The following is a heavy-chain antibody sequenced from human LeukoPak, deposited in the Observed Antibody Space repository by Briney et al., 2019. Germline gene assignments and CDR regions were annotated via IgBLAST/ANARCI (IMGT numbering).Heavy chain of an antibody. CDR2: MYLSGTT. CDR3: AKDTGNYGSGTICRH. V-gene: IGHV4-4*02. Sequence: SETLSLTCTVSGDSINSLDLWSWVRQPPGKGLEWIGEMYLSGTTHSNPSAKSRVTISIDKSKNQFFLNLSSVTAADTAVYYCAKDTGNYGSGTICRHWGQGTLVTVSS. CDR1: GDSINSLDL. D-gene: IGHD3-10*01. J-gene: IGHJ4*02.